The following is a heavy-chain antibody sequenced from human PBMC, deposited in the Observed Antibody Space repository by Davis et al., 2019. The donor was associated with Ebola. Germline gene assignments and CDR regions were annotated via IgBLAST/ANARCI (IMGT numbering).Heavy chain of an antibody. D-gene: IGHD1-1*01. CDR2: IWYDGSNK. V-gene: IGHV3-33*03. CDR3: AKDLKTGSWNGFDY. CDR1: GFTFSSYG. Sequence: GESLKISCAASGFTFSSYGMHWVRQAPGKGLEWVAVIWYDGSNKYYADSVKGRFTISRDTFKNTLDLQMSSLRAEDTAVYYCAKDLKTGSWNGFDYWGQGTLVTVSS. J-gene: IGHJ4*02.